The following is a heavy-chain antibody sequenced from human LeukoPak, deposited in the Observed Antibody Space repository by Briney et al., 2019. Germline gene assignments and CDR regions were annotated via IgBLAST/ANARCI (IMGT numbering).Heavy chain of an antibody. CDR3: ARETNYYDSSGYGLDY. CDR1: GASFSGYY. J-gene: IGHJ4*02. V-gene: IGHV4-34*01. CDR2: INHSGST. D-gene: IGHD3-22*01. Sequence: PSETLSLTCAVYGASFSGYYWSWIRQPPGKGLEWIGEINHSGSTNYNPSLKSRVTISVDTSKNQFSLKLSSVTAADTAVYYCARETNYYDSSGYGLDYWGQGTLVTVSS.